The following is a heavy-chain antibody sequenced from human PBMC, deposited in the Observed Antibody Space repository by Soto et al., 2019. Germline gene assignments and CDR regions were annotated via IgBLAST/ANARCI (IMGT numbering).Heavy chain of an antibody. V-gene: IGHV4-31*03. Sequence: QVQLQESGPGLVKPSQTLSLTCTVSGGSISRSGYFWSWIRQHPGKGLEWIGYIYDSGSTYYNPSPKSRVSLSVDTSKNQCSLNLTSVTSADTAMYYCARSSRSYFDYWGQVTMVTVSA. J-gene: IGHJ4*02. CDR3: ARSSRSYFDY. CDR1: GGSISRSGYF. CDR2: IYDSGST.